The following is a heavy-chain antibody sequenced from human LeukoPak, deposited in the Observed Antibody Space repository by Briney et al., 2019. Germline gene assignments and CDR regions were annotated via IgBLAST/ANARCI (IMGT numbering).Heavy chain of an antibody. CDR2: INPSGGST. CDR3: ARDSQQLERNNWFDP. Sequence: ASVKVSCKASGYTFTSYYMHWVRQAPGQGLEWMGIINPSGGSTSYAQKFQGRVTMTRDMSTSTVYMELSSLRSEDTAVYYCARDSQQLERNNWFDPWGQGTLVTVSS. V-gene: IGHV1-46*01. J-gene: IGHJ5*02. CDR1: GYTFTSYY. D-gene: IGHD6-6*01.